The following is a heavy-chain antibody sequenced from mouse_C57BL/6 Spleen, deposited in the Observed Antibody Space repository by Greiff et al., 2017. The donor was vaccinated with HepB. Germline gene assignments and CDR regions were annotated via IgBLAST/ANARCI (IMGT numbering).Heavy chain of an antibody. CDR2: IYPGDGDT. D-gene: IGHD1-1*01. CDR1: GYAFSSYW. CDR3: ARGNYYGSSGDFDY. V-gene: IGHV1-80*01. J-gene: IGHJ2*01. Sequence: VESGASVKISCKASGYAFSSYWMNWVKQRPGKGLEWIGQIYPGDGDTNYNGKFKGKATLTADKSSSTAYMQLSSLTSEDSAVYFCARGNYYGSSGDFDYWGQGTTLTVSS.